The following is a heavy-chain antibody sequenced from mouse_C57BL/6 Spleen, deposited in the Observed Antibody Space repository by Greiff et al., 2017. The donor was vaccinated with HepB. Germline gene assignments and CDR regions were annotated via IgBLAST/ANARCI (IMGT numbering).Heavy chain of an antibody. CDR2: INPGSGGT. CDR1: GYAFTNYL. J-gene: IGHJ2*01. D-gene: IGHD3-2*02. CDR3: ARGETAQATGFDY. Sequence: QLQQSGAELVRPGTSVKVSCKASGYAFTNYLIEWVKQRPGQGLEWIGVINPGSGGTNYNEKFKGKATLTADKSSSTAYMQLSSLTSEDSAVYFCARGETAQATGFDYWGQGTTLTVSS. V-gene: IGHV1-54*01.